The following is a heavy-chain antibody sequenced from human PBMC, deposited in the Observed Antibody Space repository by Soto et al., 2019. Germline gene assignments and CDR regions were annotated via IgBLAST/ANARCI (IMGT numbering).Heavy chain of an antibody. D-gene: IGHD2-2*01. V-gene: IGHV1-18*01. Sequence: GASVQVSCKASGYTFTTFGISWVRQAPGQGLEWMGWISTYNGDTKYAQKFQGRVTMTTDTSTSTAYMELRNLRSDDTAVYYCARDYCISSSCYGPDYWGQGTLVTVSS. CDR2: ISTYNGDT. CDR3: ARDYCISSSCYGPDY. CDR1: GYTFTTFG. J-gene: IGHJ4*02.